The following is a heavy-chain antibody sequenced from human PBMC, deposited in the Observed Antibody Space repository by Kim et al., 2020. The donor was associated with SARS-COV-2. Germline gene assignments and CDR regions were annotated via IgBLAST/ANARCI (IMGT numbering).Heavy chain of an antibody. V-gene: IGHV3-48*03. Sequence: GGSLRLSCAASGFIFSSYEMNWVRQAPGKGLEWVSYISSSGSTIYYADSVKDRFTISRDNAKNSLYLQMNSLRAEDTAVYYCARERIAAAEYGMNYYYYYGMDVWGQGTTVTVSS. CDR2: ISSSGSTI. CDR1: GFIFSSYE. D-gene: IGHD6-13*01. CDR3: ARERIAAAEYGMNYYYYYGMDV. J-gene: IGHJ6*02.